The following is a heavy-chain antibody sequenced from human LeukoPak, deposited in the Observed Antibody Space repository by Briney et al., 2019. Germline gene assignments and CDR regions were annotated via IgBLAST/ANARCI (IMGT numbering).Heavy chain of an antibody. J-gene: IGHJ5*02. CDR1: GYTFSGYY. CDR2: INPNSGVT. CDR3: ARDLVAGTGNWFDP. V-gene: IGHV1-2*02. Sequence: ASVKVSCKASGYTFSGYYMHWVRQAPGQGLEWMGWINPNSGVTNYAQKFQGRVTMTRDTSISTAYMELSRLRSDDTAVYYCARDLVAGTGNWFDPWGQGTLVTVSS. D-gene: IGHD6-19*01.